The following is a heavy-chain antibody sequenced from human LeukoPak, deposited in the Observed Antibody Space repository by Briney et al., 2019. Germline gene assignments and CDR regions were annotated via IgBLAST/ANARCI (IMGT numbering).Heavy chain of an antibody. CDR3: ARDLLNEGNHLDY. V-gene: IGHV4-30-4*01. CDR2: IYYSGST. J-gene: IGHJ4*02. Sequence: SETLSLTCTVSGGSISSGDYYWSWIRQPPGKGLEWIGYIYYSGSTYYNPSLKSRVTISVDTSKNQFSPKLSSVTAADTAVYYCARDLLNEGNHLDYWGQGTLVTVSS. D-gene: IGHD4-23*01. CDR1: GGSISSGDYY.